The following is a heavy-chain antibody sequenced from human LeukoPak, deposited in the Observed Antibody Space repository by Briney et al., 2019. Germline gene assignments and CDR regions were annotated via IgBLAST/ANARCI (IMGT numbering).Heavy chain of an antibody. CDR1: GGTFSIYA. V-gene: IGHV1-69*05. J-gene: IGHJ4*02. CDR2: IIPIFGTA. CDR3: ARRRESSGLIFDY. Sequence: SVKVSCKASGGTFSIYAISWVRQAPGQGLEWMGRIIPIFGTANYAQKFQGRVTITTDESTSTAYIELSSLRSEDTAVYYCARRRESSGLIFDYWGQGTLVTVSS. D-gene: IGHD6-19*01.